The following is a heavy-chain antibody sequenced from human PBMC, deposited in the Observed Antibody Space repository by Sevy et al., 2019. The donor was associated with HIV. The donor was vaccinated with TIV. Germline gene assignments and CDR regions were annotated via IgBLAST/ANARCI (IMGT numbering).Heavy chain of an antibody. J-gene: IGHJ4*02. CDR3: ARDLPPSATTVPHFDC. D-gene: IGHD4-17*01. Sequence: GGSLRLSCAASGFSFSSYEMNWVRQAPGKGLEWVSYISNSGTTISYSDSVRGRFTISRDNARNLLYLQMNSLRADDTAVYFCARDLPPSATTVPHFDCWGQGTLVTVSS. V-gene: IGHV3-48*03. CDR1: GFSFSSYE. CDR2: ISNSGTTI.